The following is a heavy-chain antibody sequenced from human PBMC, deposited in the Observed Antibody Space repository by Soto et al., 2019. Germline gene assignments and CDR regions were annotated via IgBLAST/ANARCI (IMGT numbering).Heavy chain of an antibody. CDR1: GFTFSRYA. Sequence: AGSLILSCAASGFTFSRYAMIWVVQAPGKGLEWVSAISGSGGSTYYADSVKGRFTISRDNSKNTLYLQMNSLRAEDTAVYYCAKGNAYSSSYNFDYWGQGTLFTVSS. CDR3: AKGNAYSSSYNFDY. CDR2: ISGSGGST. J-gene: IGHJ4*02. D-gene: IGHD6-6*01. V-gene: IGHV3-23*01.